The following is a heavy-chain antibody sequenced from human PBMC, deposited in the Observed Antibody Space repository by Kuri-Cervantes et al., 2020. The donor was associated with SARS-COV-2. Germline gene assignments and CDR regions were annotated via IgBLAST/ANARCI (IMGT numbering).Heavy chain of an antibody. J-gene: IGHJ6*02. V-gene: IGHV3-9*01. CDR1: GFTFDDYA. CDR2: ISWNGVSI. CDR3: AKDGGTGTTRFYYGMDV. Sequence: SLRLSCAASGFTFDDYAMHGVRQAPGKGLEGVSGISWNGVSIGYEDSVKGRFTISRDNAKNSLYLQMNSRRAEDTALYYRAKDGGTGTTRFYYGMDVWGQGTTVTVSS. D-gene: IGHD1-7*01.